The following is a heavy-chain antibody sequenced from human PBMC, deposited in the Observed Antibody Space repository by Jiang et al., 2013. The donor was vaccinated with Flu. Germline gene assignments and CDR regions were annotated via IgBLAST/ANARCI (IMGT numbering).Heavy chain of an antibody. Sequence: SQTLSLTRAISGDSISSSRATWTWIRQSPSRGLEWLGRTYYRSTWYNDYAVSFKSRIVITPDTSRNQFSLQVNSVTPEDTALYYCGREVDDILTGYVDIWGQGTLVTVSS. J-gene: IGHJ4*02. CDR3: GREVDDILTGYVDI. V-gene: IGHV6-1*01. CDR1: GDSISSSRAT. D-gene: IGHD3-9*01. CDR2: TYYRSTWYN.